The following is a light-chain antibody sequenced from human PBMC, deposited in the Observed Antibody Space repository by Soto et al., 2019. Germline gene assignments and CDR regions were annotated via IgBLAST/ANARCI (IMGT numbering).Light chain of an antibody. Sequence: IQLTQSPSSLSASVGDRVTISCRASQGIANFLAWYQQKPGKAPKLLIYGASTLQSGVPSRFSGSGSGTDFTLTISSLQPEDFATYYCQQLNSFPIPFCPGNKVDIK. CDR1: QGIANF. CDR2: GAS. CDR3: QQLNSFPIP. J-gene: IGKJ3*01. V-gene: IGKV1-9*01.